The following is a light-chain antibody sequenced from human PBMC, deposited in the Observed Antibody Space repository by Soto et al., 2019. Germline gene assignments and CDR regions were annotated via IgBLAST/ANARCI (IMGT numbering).Light chain of an antibody. CDR2: QAS. J-gene: IGKJ2*01. V-gene: IGKV1-5*03. CDR3: QHYNDYSYT. CDR1: QSVSGW. Sequence: DIQMTQSPSTLSASVGDRVATSCRASQSVSGWLAWYQQKPGKVPKLLIYQASTLEDGVPSRFSGSGSGTEFTLTISSLQPDDSATYYCQHYNDYSYTFGPGTNLEIK.